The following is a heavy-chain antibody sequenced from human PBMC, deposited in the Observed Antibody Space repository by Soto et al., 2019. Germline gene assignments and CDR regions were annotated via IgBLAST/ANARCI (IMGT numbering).Heavy chain of an antibody. CDR1: GFTVSSNY. D-gene: IGHD2-15*01. Sequence: PGGSLRHSCAASGFTVSSNYMSWVRRAPGKGLEWVSIIYSGGSTYYADSVKGRFSISRDNSKNTVYLQMNSLRAEDTAVYYCASPCSGGSCYPYNYYGMDVWGQGTPVTVSS. J-gene: IGHJ6*02. CDR2: IYSGGST. CDR3: ASPCSGGSCYPYNYYGMDV. V-gene: IGHV3-53*01.